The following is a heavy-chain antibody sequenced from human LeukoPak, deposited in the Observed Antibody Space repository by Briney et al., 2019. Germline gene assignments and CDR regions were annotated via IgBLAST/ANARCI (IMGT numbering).Heavy chain of an antibody. CDR3: ARGFRLSDYYDSSGSDY. Sequence: ASVKVSCKASGYSFTDYYIHWVRQAPGQGLEWMGWINPNSGDTKYAQKFQSRVTITRDTSITTAYMDLSRLRFDDTAIYYCARGFRLSDYYDSSGSDYWGQGTLVSVSS. D-gene: IGHD3-22*01. CDR1: GYSFTDYY. J-gene: IGHJ4*02. CDR2: INPNSGDT. V-gene: IGHV1-2*02.